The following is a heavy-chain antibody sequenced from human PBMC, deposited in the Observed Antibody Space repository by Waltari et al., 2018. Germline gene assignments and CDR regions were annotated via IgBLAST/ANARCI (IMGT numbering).Heavy chain of an antibody. D-gene: IGHD6-19*01. Sequence: HMQLVQSGPEVTKPVTSVKFSCKSSGFTFTSSAVQLVRQARGQRLEWIGWIVVGSGNTNYAQKFQERVTITRDMSTSTAYMELSSLSVVDTAVYYCAKGSRDSGWSYWGQGTLVTVSS. CDR1: GFTFTSSA. J-gene: IGHJ4*02. V-gene: IGHV1-58*01. CDR3: AKGSRDSGWSY. CDR2: IVVGSGNT.